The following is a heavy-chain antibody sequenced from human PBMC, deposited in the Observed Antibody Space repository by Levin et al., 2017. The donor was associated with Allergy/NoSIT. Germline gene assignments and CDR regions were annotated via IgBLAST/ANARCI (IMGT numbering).Heavy chain of an antibody. CDR2: ISGSGGST. V-gene: IGHV3-23*01. CDR3: AKAPTIDYGDYYYYYMDV. J-gene: IGHJ6*03. CDR1: GFTFSSYA. Sequence: GESLKISCAASGFTFSSYAMSWVRQAPGKGLEWVSAISGSGGSTYYADSVKGRFTISRDNSKNTLYLQMNSLRAEDTAVYYCAKAPTIDYGDYYYYYMDVWGKGTTVTVSS. D-gene: IGHD4-17*01.